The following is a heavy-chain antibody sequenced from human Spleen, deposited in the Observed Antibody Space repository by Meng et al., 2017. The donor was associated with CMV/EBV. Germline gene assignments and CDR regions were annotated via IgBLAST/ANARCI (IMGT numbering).Heavy chain of an antibody. CDR3: TRRSPPNWNYGIYFDY. J-gene: IGHJ4*02. Sequence: GGSLRLSCAASGFTFSTSWMSWVRQAPGKGLEWVGFIRSKAYGRTTEYAASVKGRFTISRDDSKSIAYLQMNSLKTEDTAVYYCTRRSPPNWNYGIYFDYWGQGTLVTVSS. CDR1: GFTFSTSW. V-gene: IGHV3-49*04. D-gene: IGHD1-7*01. CDR2: IRSKAYGRTT.